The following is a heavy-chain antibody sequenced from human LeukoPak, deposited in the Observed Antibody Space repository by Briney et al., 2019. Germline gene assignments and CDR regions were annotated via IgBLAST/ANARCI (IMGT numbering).Heavy chain of an antibody. D-gene: IGHD2-15*01. V-gene: IGHV4-59*01. J-gene: IGHJ6*02. CDR1: GGSISSYY. CDR2: IYYSGST. Sequence: SETLSLTCTVSGGSISSYYWSWIRQPPGKGLEWIGYIYYSGSTNYNPSLKSRVTISVDTSKNQFSLKLSSVTAADTAVYYCARDLGVAAHENYYYYGMDVWGQGTTVTVSS. CDR3: ARDLGVAAHENYYYYGMDV.